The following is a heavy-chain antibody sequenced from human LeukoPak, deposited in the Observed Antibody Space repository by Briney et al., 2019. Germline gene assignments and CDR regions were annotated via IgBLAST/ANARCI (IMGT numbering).Heavy chain of an antibody. J-gene: IGHJ5*02. V-gene: IGHV3-53*04. CDR1: GFTVSTNC. CDR3: ARVDGVMAYYSDL. CDR2: IYSGGTT. D-gene: IGHD3-3*01. Sequence: GGSLRLSCAVSGFTVSTNCMTWVRQAPGKGLEWVSTIYSGGTTYYADSVMGRFTISRHNSRNTLYLQMNSLRAEDTAVYYCARVDGVMAYYSDLGGQGTLVTVSS.